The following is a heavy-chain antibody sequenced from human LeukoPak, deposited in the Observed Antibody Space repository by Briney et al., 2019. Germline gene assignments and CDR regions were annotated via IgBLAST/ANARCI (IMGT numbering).Heavy chain of an antibody. V-gene: IGHV5-51*01. CDR3: ARLEREIVVASS. D-gene: IGHD3-22*01. CDR2: IYPGGFDI. CDR1: GYSFTNYW. Sequence: GESLKISCKGSGYSFTNYWIGWVRQMPGKGLEWMGLIYPGGFDIRYSPSFQGQVTISADKSISTAYLQWSSLKASDTAMYYCARLEREIVVASSWGQGTLVTVSS. J-gene: IGHJ5*02.